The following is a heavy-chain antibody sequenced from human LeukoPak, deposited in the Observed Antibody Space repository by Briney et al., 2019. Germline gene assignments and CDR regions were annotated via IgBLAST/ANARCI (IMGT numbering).Heavy chain of an antibody. Sequence: SETLSLTCTVSGDSISSYFWSWIRQPPGKGLEWIGFIYYSGSTNYNPSLKSRVIISIDTSKNQFSLKLSSVTAADTAVYYCARASAGTLNLYYYYGVDVWGQGTTVTVSS. CDR2: IYYSGST. CDR3: ARASAGTLNLYYYYGVDV. D-gene: IGHD6-13*01. V-gene: IGHV4-59*01. CDR1: GDSISSYF. J-gene: IGHJ6*02.